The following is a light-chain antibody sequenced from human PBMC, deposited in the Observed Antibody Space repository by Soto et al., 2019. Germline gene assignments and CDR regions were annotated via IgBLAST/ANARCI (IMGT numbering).Light chain of an antibody. J-gene: IGLJ1*01. CDR2: IND. Sequence: QSVLTQPPSASGTPEQRITISCSVSSSNIGDNPVNWYQQLPGAAPKLLIYINDQRPSGVPDRFSGSKSGTSASLAISGLQPEDEADYYCAAWDDSLNALFGTGTKVTVL. V-gene: IGLV1-44*01. CDR1: SSNIGDNP. CDR3: AAWDDSLNAL.